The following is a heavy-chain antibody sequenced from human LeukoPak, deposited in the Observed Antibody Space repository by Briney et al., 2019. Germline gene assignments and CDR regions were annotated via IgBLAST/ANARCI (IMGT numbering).Heavy chain of an antibody. CDR1: GFTFSSYS. J-gene: IGHJ4*02. V-gene: IGHV3-21*01. D-gene: IGHD2-2*01. CDR3: ARVSPCSSTSCPDY. Sequence: PGGSLRLSCAASGFTFSSYSMNWVRQAPGKGLEWVSSISSSSSYIYYADSVKGRFTISRDNAKNSLYLQMNSLRAEDTAAYYCARVSPCSSTSCPDYWGQGTLVTVSS. CDR2: ISSSSSYI.